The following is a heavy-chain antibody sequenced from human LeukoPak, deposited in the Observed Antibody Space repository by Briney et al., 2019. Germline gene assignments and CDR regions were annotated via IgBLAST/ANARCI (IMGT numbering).Heavy chain of an antibody. J-gene: IGHJ4*02. Sequence: GGSPRLSCAASGFTFSSYDMHWVRQATGKGLEWVSAIGTAGDTYYPGSVKGRFTISRENAKNSLYLQMNSLRAGDTAVYYCARGASVPAAFDYWGQGTLVTVSS. CDR2: IGTAGDT. D-gene: IGHD2-2*01. V-gene: IGHV3-13*04. CDR3: ARGASVPAAFDY. CDR1: GFTFSSYD.